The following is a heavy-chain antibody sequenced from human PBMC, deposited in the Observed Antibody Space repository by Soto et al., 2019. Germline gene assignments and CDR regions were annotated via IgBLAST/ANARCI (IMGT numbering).Heavy chain of an antibody. CDR1: GFTFSSYA. V-gene: IGHV3-23*01. CDR2: ISGSGGST. Sequence: VQLLASGGGLVQRGGSLGLSCAASGFTFSSYAMSWVRQAPGKGLEWVSAISGSGGSTYYAYSVKGQFTISRDNSKNTLYLQMNSLRAEDTAVYYCAKMGRGRSSWYDYWGQGTLVTVSS. D-gene: IGHD6-13*01. J-gene: IGHJ4*02. CDR3: AKMGRGRSSWYDY.